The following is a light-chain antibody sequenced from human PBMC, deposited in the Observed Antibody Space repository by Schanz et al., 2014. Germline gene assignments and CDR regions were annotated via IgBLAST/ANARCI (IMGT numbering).Light chain of an antibody. V-gene: IGLV2-14*02. CDR1: SSDVGNYNL. CDR3: SSYATTNTLV. Sequence: QSALTQPASVSGSPGESITISCTGTSSDVGNYNLVSWYQQDAGKAPKLIIYEGSKRPSGVSNRFSGSKSAYTASLTISGLQAEDEADYYCSSYATTNTLVFGGGTKLTVL. J-gene: IGLJ2*01. CDR2: EGS.